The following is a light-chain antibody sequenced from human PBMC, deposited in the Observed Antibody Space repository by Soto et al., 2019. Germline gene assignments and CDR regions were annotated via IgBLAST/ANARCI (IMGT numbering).Light chain of an antibody. J-gene: IGKJ4*01. Sequence: DVQMTQSPSTLSASVGDRVTITCRASQSINNLLAWYQQKPGKAPKFLIYDVSTLESGVPSRFSGSGSGTEFTLTISSLQPEDFATYYCKQYDSYPLTFGGGNTVDIK. CDR1: QSINNL. CDR2: DVS. CDR3: KQYDSYPLT. V-gene: IGKV1-5*01.